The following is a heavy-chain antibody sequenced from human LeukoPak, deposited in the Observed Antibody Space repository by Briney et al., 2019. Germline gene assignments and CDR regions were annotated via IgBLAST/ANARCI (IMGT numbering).Heavy chain of an antibody. Sequence: ASVKVSCKASGYTSTSYYMHWVRQAPGQGLKWMGIINPSGGFTSYAQNFQGRITMTRDTSTSTIYMELNSLRFEDTAVYYCTREGYSRGWYSYWGQGTLVTVSS. D-gene: IGHD6-19*01. CDR2: INPSGGFT. V-gene: IGHV1-46*01. CDR1: GYTSTSYY. J-gene: IGHJ4*02. CDR3: TREGYSRGWYSY.